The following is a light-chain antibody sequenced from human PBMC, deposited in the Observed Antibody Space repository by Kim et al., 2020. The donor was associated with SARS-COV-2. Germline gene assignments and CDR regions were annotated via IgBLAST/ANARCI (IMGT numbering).Light chain of an antibody. V-gene: IGKV3-20*01. Sequence: EIVLTQSPGTLSLSPGERATLSCRASQSVDSTFLAWYQQKPGQAPRLLIYGASSRATGIPDRFSGSGSGTDFTLTISRLEPEDFAVYYCQQYGSSLYTFGQGTKLEI. J-gene: IGKJ2*01. CDR3: QQYGSSLYT. CDR2: GAS. CDR1: QSVDSTF.